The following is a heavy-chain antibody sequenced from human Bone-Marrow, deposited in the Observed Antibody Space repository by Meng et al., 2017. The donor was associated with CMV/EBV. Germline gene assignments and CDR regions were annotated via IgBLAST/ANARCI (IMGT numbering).Heavy chain of an antibody. J-gene: IGHJ4*02. V-gene: IGHV1-46*01. CDR1: GYTFTSYD. D-gene: IGHD3-22*01. CDR2: INPSGGST. CDR3: ARVRLSSGTDY. Sequence: ASVKVSCKASGYTFTSYDINWVRQATGQGLEWMGIINPSGGSTSYAQKFQGRVTMTRDTSTSTVYMELSSLRSEDTAVYYCARVRLSSGTDYWGQGTLVTVSS.